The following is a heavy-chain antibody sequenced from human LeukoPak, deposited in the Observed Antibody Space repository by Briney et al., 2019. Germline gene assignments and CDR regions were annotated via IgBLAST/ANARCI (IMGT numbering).Heavy chain of an antibody. V-gene: IGHV1-46*01. D-gene: IGHD5-24*01. CDR2: INPIGGST. Sequence: ASVKVSCKASGYTFTNFYLHWVRQAPGQRLEWMGIINPIGGSTINAQKFQGRVTMTRDTSTNTVYMELSSLRSEDTAVYYCARSPEMATIPGIYSQNWFDTWGQGTLVTVSS. J-gene: IGHJ5*02. CDR1: GYTFTNFY. CDR3: ARSPEMATIPGIYSQNWFDT.